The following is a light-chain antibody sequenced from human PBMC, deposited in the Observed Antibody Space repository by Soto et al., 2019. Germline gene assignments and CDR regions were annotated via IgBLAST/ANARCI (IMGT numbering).Light chain of an antibody. CDR2: SNN. V-gene: IGLV1-44*01. CDR1: SSNIGSNT. Sequence: QSVLTQPPSTSGTPGQRVTFSCSGGSSNIGSNTVNWNQHLPGTAPKLLIYSNNQRPSGVPDRFSGSKSGTSAFLAVSGLQSEDEADHYCAAWDDTLNGYVFGTGTKVTVL. J-gene: IGLJ1*01. CDR3: AAWDDTLNGYV.